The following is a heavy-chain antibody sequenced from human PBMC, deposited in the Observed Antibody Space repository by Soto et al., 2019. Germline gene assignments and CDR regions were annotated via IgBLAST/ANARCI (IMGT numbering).Heavy chain of an antibody. CDR3: ARGRSDGDYYIDV. CDR1: GFTFSSYV. V-gene: IGHV3-64*01. CDR2: ISHHGDST. J-gene: IGHJ6*03. Sequence: PGGSLRLSCIASGFTFSSYVFHWVRQAPGKGLEYVSGISHHGDSTYYANSVRGRFTVPRDNSKNTLYLQMGSLRAEDMAVYYCARGRSDGDYYIDVWGKGTTVTVSS.